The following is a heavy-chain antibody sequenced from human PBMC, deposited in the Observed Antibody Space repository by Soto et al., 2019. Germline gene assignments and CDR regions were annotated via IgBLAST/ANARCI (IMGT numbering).Heavy chain of an antibody. Sequence: QVQLVQSGAEVKKPGSSVKVSCKASGGTFSSYAISWVRQAPGQGLEWMGGIIPIFGTANYAQKFQGRVTITADESTSTAYMELSSLRSEDTAVYYCAWVFTFGDSGYYYGMDVCGQGTTVTVSS. CDR1: GGTFSSYA. J-gene: IGHJ6*02. CDR2: IIPIFGTA. D-gene: IGHD3-16*01. CDR3: AWVFTFGDSGYYYGMDV. V-gene: IGHV1-69*01.